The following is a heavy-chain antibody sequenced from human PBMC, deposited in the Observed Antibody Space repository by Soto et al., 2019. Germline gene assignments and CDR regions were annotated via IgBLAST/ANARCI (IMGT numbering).Heavy chain of an antibody. CDR1: GFTFSTYE. J-gene: IGHJ5*02. CDR3: AREGVGSSNFFDP. Sequence: EVQLVESGGGLVHPGESLRLSCAASGFTFSTYEMNWVRQAPGKGLEWVSYISSTGRNIYYADSVKGRFTISRDNAKNSVFLQMDSLRVEDTALYYCAREGVGSSNFFDPWGQGTQVTVSS. V-gene: IGHV3-48*03. D-gene: IGHD1-26*01. CDR2: ISSTGRNI.